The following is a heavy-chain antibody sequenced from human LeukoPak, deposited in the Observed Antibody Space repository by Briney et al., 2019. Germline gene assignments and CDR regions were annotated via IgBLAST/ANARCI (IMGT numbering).Heavy chain of an antibody. CDR3: ARDSGRGYSYGPLDY. D-gene: IGHD5-18*01. CDR2: IWYDGSNK. Sequence: GRSLRLSCAATGFTFSSYGMHWVRQAPGKGLEWVAVIWYDGSNKYYADSVKGRFTISRDNSKNTLYLQMNSLRAEDTAVYYCARDSGRGYSYGPLDYWGQGTLVTVSS. V-gene: IGHV3-33*01. CDR1: GFTFSSYG. J-gene: IGHJ4*02.